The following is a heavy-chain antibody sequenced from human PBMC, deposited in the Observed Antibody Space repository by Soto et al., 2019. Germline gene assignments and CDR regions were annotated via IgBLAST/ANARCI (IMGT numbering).Heavy chain of an antibody. CDR3: ARPSASPRQSYYYDYGRYV. CDR1: GGTFSSYA. V-gene: IGHV1-69*13. CDR2: IIPIFGTA. D-gene: IGHD6-6*01. Sequence: AAVKACCKASGGTFSSYAIRWVRQAPGQGLEWMGGIIPIFGTANYAQKFQGRVTITADESTSTAYMELSSLRSEDTAVYYCARPSASPRQSYYYDYGRYVWG. J-gene: IGHJ6*02.